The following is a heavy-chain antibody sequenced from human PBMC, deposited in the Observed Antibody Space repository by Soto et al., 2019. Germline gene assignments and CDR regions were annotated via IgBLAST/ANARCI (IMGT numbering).Heavy chain of an antibody. CDR1: GFTFTSYW. V-gene: IGHV3-74*01. Sequence: EVQLVESGGGLVQPGGSLRLSCAASGFTFTSYWMHWVRQAPGKGLVWVSRINSDGSSTSYADSVKGRFTISRDNAKNMLYLQMQTMRAEDTAVYYCARMYSSSSESPFQHWGQGTLVTVSS. J-gene: IGHJ1*01. CDR3: ARMYSSSSESPFQH. D-gene: IGHD6-6*01. CDR2: INSDGSST.